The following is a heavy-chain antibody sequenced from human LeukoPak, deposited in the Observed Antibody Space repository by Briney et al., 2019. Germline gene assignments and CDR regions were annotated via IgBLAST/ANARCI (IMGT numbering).Heavy chain of an antibody. CDR3: TSRVAGTGFDY. CDR1: GYTFTSYG. Sequence: ASVTVSCKASGYTFTSYGISWVRQAPGQGLERMGWISAYNGNTNYAQKLQGRVTMTTDTSTTTAYMELRSLRSDDTAVYYCTSRVAGTGFDYWGQGTLVTVSS. J-gene: IGHJ4*02. V-gene: IGHV1-18*01. CDR2: ISAYNGNT. D-gene: IGHD6-19*01.